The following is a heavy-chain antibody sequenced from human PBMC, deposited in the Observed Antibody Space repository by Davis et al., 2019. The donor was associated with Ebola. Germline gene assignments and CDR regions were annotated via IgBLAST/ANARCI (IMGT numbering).Heavy chain of an antibody. D-gene: IGHD5-18*01. CDR1: GYTFTGYY. CDR2: INPNSGGT. CDR3: ARDQGYSYGYGYDY. V-gene: IGHV1-2*04. J-gene: IGHJ4*02. Sequence: ASVTVSCKASGYTFTGYYMHWVRQAPGQGLEWMGWINPNSGGTNYAQKFQGWVTMTRDTSISTAYMELSRLRSDDTAVYYCARDQGYSYGYGYDYWGQGTLVTVSS.